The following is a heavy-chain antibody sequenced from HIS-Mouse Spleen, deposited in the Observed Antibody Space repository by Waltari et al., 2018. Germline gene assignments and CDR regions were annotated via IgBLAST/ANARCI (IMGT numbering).Heavy chain of an antibody. J-gene: IGHJ4*02. CDR3: ARGVGSSWYVGDY. CDR2: INHRGST. CDR1: GGSFSGYY. Sequence: QVQLQQWGAGLLKPSETLSLTCAVYGGSFSGYYWSWIRQPPGKGLEWIGEINHRGSTNHNPSLKSRGTISVDTSKNQFSLKLRAVTAAETAVYYCARGVGSSWYVGDYWGQGTLVTVSS. D-gene: IGHD6-13*01. V-gene: IGHV4-34*01.